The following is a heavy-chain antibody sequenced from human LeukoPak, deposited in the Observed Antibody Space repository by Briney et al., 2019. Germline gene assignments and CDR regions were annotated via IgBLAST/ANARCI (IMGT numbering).Heavy chain of an antibody. CDR3: ATSGLAAAAPLYYYYYGMDV. D-gene: IGHD6-13*01. CDR2: FVAEDGET. V-gene: IGHV1-24*01. J-gene: IGHJ6*02. CDR1: GYTLTELS. Sequence: GASVKVSCKVSGYTLTELSMHWVRQAPGKGLEWMGGFVAEDGETIYAQKFQGRVTMTEDTSTDTAYMELSSLRSEDTAVYYCATSGLAAAAPLYYYYYGMDVWGQGTTVTVSS.